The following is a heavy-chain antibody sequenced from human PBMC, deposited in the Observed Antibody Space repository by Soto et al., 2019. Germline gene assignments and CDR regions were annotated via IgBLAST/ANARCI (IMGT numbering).Heavy chain of an antibody. CDR1: GFTFSSYG. Sequence: QVQLVESGGGVVQPGRSLRLSCAASGFTFSSYGMHWVRQAPGKGLEWVAVIWYDGSNKYYADSVKGRFTISRDNSKNTLYLQMNRLRAEDTAVYYCARVSEGGSYYGGLDHWGQGTLVTVSS. V-gene: IGHV3-33*01. CDR2: IWYDGSNK. D-gene: IGHD1-26*01. J-gene: IGHJ4*02. CDR3: ARVSEGGSYYGGLDH.